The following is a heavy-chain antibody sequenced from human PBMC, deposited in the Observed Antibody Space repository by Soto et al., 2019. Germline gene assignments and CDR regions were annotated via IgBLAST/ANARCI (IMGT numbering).Heavy chain of an antibody. CDR2: IIPIFGTA. CDR3: ARTNYYDFWSGDPTNPYGMDV. J-gene: IGHJ6*02. D-gene: IGHD3-3*01. Sequence: ASVKVSCKASGAPFISSAISWVRHAPGQGLEWMGGIIPIFGTANYAQKFQGRVTLPADKSTSTDYMELSSLRCEDTAVYYCARTNYYDFWSGDPTNPYGMDVWGQGTTVTVS. CDR1: GAPFISSA. V-gene: IGHV1-69*06.